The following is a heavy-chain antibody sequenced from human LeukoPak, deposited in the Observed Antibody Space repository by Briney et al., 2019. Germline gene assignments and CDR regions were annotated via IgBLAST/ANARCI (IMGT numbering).Heavy chain of an antibody. CDR3: ARMVRLPNTVWFDP. J-gene: IGHJ5*02. V-gene: IGHV3-23*01. D-gene: IGHD4-17*01. Sequence: GGSLRVSCAASGFTFSSSPMSWVRQAPGKGLEWVSVISSSGGTIYYADSVKGRFTISRDNSKNTLYLQMNSLRAEDTAVYYCARMVRLPNTVWFDPWGQGTLVTVSS. CDR1: GFTFSSSP. CDR2: ISSSGGTI.